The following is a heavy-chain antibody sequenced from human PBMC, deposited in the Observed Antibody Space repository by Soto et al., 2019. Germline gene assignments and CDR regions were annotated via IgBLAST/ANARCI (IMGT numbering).Heavy chain of an antibody. V-gene: IGHV1-18*04. Sequence: ASVKVSCKASGYTFTGYYMHWVRQAPGQGLEWMGWISANNGNTNYAQKLQGRVTMTTDTSTSTAYMELRSLRSDDTAVYYCARVVGATFVVWFDPWGQGTLVTVSS. CDR2: ISANNGNT. CDR1: GYTFTGYY. J-gene: IGHJ5*02. CDR3: ARVVGATFVVWFDP. D-gene: IGHD1-26*01.